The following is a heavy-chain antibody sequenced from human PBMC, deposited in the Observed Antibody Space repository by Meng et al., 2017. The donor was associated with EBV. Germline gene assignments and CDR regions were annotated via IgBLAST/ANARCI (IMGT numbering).Heavy chain of an antibody. Sequence: QVQEVQSGAEVKKPGASVKVSCKASGDTFTSYYLNWMRQAPGQGLEWMVIIIPAGGNTNYAQKFRCRFTMTRDASTSTVYMDLSILTSEDTAVYYCVRELVGGTFDYWGQGTLVTVSS. CDR2: IIPAGGNT. J-gene: IGHJ4*02. CDR3: VRELVGGTFDY. CDR1: GDTFTSYY. D-gene: IGHD1/OR15-1a*01. V-gene: IGHV1-46*01.